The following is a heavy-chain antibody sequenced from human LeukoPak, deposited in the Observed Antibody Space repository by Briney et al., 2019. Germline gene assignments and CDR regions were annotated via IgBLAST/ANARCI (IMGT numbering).Heavy chain of an antibody. CDR2: IYYSGST. Sequence: PSETLSLTCTVSGGSVSSGSYYWSWIRQPPGKGLEWIGYIYYSGSTNYNPSLKSRVTISVDTSKNQFSLKLSSVTAADTAIYYCVRRVNTYGGWFDRWGQGALVTVSS. J-gene: IGHJ5*02. V-gene: IGHV4-61*01. D-gene: IGHD5-18*01. CDR3: VRRVNTYGGWFDR. CDR1: GGSVSSGSYY.